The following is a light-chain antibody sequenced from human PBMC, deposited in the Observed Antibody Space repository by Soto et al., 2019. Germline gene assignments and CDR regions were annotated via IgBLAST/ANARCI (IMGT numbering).Light chain of an antibody. CDR2: AKS. J-gene: IGKJ4*01. V-gene: IGKV1-27*01. CDR3: QKYNSAPIT. Sequence: DVQMTQSPSSLSAFVGDRVTITCRASQGIAPYLAWFQKKPGKVPKLMIYAKSTLHSGVASQFSGSGSGTDCTLTMNSQQREDVGAYYCQKYNSAPITFGGGTKVDIK. CDR1: QGIAPY.